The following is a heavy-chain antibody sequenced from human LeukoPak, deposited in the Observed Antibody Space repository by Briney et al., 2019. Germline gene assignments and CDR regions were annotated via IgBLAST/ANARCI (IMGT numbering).Heavy chain of an antibody. J-gene: IGHJ3*02. CDR3: ARVSGSYPDAFDI. Sequence: SETLSLTCTVSGGSISSSGHYWGWIRQPPGKGLEWIGSIFYSGSTYYNPSLKSRVTISVDTSKNQFSLKLSSVTAADTAVYYCARVSGSYPDAFDIWGQGTMVTVSS. CDR2: IFYSGST. V-gene: IGHV4-39*01. CDR1: GGSISSSGHY. D-gene: IGHD1-26*01.